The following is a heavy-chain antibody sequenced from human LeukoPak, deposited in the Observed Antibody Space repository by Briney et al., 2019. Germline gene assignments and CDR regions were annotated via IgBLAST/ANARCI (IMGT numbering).Heavy chain of an antibody. CDR2: ISSSSSYI. V-gene: IGHV3-21*01. Sequence: PGGSLRLSCAASGFTFSSYSMNWVRQAPGKGLEWVSSISSSSSYIYYADSVKGRFTSSRDNAKNSLYLQMNSLRAEDTAVYYCARPPYSSSWYGDYWGQGTLVTVSS. D-gene: IGHD6-13*01. CDR3: ARPPYSSSWYGDY. J-gene: IGHJ4*02. CDR1: GFTFSSYS.